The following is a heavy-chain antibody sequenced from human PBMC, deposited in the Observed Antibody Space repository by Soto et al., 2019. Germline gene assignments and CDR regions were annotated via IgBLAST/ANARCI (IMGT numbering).Heavy chain of an antibody. J-gene: IGHJ6*02. D-gene: IGHD6-19*01. CDR3: ARHQPWGITPQYSSGWHYYYGMDV. Sequence: PSETLSLTCTVSGGSIGSGDYYWSWIRQPPGKGLEWIGYIYYSGSTYYNPSLKSRVTISVDTSKNQFSLKLSSVTAADTAMYYCARHQPWGITPQYSSGWHYYYGMDVWGQGTTVTVSS. CDR1: GGSIGSGDYY. V-gene: IGHV4-30-4*01. CDR2: IYYSGST.